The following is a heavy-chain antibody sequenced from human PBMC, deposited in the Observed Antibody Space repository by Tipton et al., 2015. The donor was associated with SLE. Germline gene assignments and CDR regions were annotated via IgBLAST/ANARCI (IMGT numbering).Heavy chain of an antibody. CDR3: AKEGYYDFAFDI. J-gene: IGHJ3*02. CDR2: IRYDGSNK. D-gene: IGHD3-3*01. CDR1: GFTVSSNY. V-gene: IGHV3-30*02. Sequence: SLRLSCAASGFTVSSNYMSWVRQAPGKGLEWVAFIRYDGSNKYYADSVKGRFTISRDNSKNTLYLQMNSLRAEDTAVYYCAKEGYYDFAFDIWGQGTMVTVSS.